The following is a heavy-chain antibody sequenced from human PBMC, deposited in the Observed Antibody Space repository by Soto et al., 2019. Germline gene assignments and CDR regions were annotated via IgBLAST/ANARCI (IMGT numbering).Heavy chain of an antibody. CDR3: ARGVEMATIGGIDY. V-gene: IGHV4-31*03. J-gene: IGHJ4*02. CDR1: GGSISSGGYY. CDR2: IYYSGST. D-gene: IGHD5-12*01. Sequence: QVQLQESGPGLVKPSQTLSLTCTVSGGSISSGGYYWSWIRQHPGKGLEWIGYIYYSGSTYYNPSLKRRVTISVDTSKNQFSLKLSSVTAADTAVYYCARGVEMATIGGIDYWGQGTLVTVSS.